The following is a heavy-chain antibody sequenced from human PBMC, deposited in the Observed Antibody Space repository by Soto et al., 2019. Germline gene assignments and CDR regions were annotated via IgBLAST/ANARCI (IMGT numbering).Heavy chain of an antibody. CDR1: SGTISSSNW. CDR2: INQSGSP. Sequence: SETLSLTCAVSSGTISSSNWWTWVRQPPGKGLEWIGEINQSGSPNYNPSLRSRVTISVDKSKSQFFLKLMSVTAADTAVYYCGRLEGLATISYYFDYWGQGALVTVSS. J-gene: IGHJ4*02. D-gene: IGHD3-9*01. CDR3: GRLEGLATISYYFDY. V-gene: IGHV4-4*02.